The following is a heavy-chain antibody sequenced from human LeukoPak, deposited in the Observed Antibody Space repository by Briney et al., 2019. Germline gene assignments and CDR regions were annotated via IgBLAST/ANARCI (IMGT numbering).Heavy chain of an antibody. D-gene: IGHD3-10*01. CDR1: GFSFSSYG. Sequence: GRSLRLSCAASGFSFSSYGMHRVRQAPGKGLEWVAVIWYDGSNKYYADSVKGRFTISRDNSKNTLYLEMNSLRAEDTAVYYCARDSFGERLNGYFDYWGQGTLVTVSS. V-gene: IGHV3-33*01. CDR2: IWYDGSNK. J-gene: IGHJ4*02. CDR3: ARDSFGERLNGYFDY.